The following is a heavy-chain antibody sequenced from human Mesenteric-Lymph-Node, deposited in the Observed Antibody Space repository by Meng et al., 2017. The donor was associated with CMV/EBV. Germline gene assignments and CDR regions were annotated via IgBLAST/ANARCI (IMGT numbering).Heavy chain of an antibody. CDR1: GGSISSGDYY. CDR2: IYYSGST. J-gene: IGHJ5*02. CDR3: ARDLLRGNSDLGWFDP. D-gene: IGHD4-23*01. V-gene: IGHV4-30-4*08. Sequence: GGSISSGDYYWSWIRQPPGKGLEWIGYIYYSGSTYYNPSLKSRVTISVDTSKNQFSLKLSSVTAADTAVYYCARDLLRGNSDLGWFDPWGQGTLVTVS.